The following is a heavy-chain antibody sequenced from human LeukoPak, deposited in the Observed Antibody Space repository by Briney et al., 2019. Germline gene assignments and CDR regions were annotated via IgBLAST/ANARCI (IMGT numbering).Heavy chain of an antibody. CDR2: ISWNSATI. Sequence: GGSLRLSCAASGFTFDHYAMHWVRQAPGKGLEWVSSISWNSATIGYADSVRGRFTTSRDNAKNSLYLQMNSLRAEDMAFYYCAKDVWPYTYYYDTHPLGGGFDSWGQGTLVTVSS. V-gene: IGHV3-9*03. J-gene: IGHJ4*02. CDR3: AKDVWPYTYYYDTHPLGGGFDS. D-gene: IGHD3-22*01. CDR1: GFTFDHYA.